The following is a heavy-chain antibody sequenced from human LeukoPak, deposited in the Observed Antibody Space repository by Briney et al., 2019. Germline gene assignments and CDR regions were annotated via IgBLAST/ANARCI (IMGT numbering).Heavy chain of an antibody. CDR2: IYSGGST. Sequence: GGSLRLSCAASGFTVSSNYMSWVRQAPGKGLEWVSVIYSGGSTYYADSVKGRFTISRDTSKNTLYLQMNSLRAEDTAVYYCARHSGPGSYNWFDPWGQGTLVTVSS. CDR3: ARHSGPGSYNWFDP. J-gene: IGHJ5*02. CDR1: GFTVSSNY. V-gene: IGHV3-53*01. D-gene: IGHD3-10*01.